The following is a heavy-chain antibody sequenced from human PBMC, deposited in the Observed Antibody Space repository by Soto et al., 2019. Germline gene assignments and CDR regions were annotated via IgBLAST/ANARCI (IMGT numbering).Heavy chain of an antibody. D-gene: IGHD3-22*01. CDR1: GGSFSGYY. CDR2: INHSGST. V-gene: IGHV4-34*01. Sequence: QVQLQQWGAGLLKPSETLSLTCAVYGGSFSGYYWSWIRQPPGKGLEWIGEINHSGSTNDNPSLKSRVTISVDTSKNQFSLKLSSVTAADTAVYYCARGGALYDSSGLHPPQYYFDYWGQGTLVTVSS. CDR3: ARGGALYDSSGLHPPQYYFDY. J-gene: IGHJ4*02.